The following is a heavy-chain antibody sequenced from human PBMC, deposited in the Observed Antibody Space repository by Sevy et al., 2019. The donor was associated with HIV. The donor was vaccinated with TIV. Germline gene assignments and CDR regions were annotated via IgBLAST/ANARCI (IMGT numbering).Heavy chain of an antibody. CDR2: INPSGGST. Sequence: ASVKVSCKASGYTFTSYYMHWVRQAPGQGLEWMGIINPSGGSTSYAQKFQGRVTMTRDTSTSTVYMELSSLRSEDTAGYYCARKRGLRLGELSHAFDIWGQGTMVTVSS. V-gene: IGHV1-46*03. J-gene: IGHJ3*02. CDR3: ARKRGLRLGELSHAFDI. D-gene: IGHD3-16*02. CDR1: GYTFTSYY.